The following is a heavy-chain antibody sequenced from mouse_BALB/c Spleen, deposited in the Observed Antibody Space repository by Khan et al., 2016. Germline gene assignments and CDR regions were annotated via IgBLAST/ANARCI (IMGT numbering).Heavy chain of an antibody. D-gene: IGHD2-3*01. Sequence: EVQLVESGGGLVQPKGSLKLSCAASGFTFNTYAMNWVRQAPGKGLEWVARIRSKSNNYATYYADSVKDSFTISRDDSQSMLYLQMNNLKTEDTALYYCVRRSYDGYAYFDCWGQGTTLTVSS. J-gene: IGHJ2*01. V-gene: IGHV10-1*02. CDR3: VRRSYDGYAYFDC. CDR2: IRSKSNNYAT. CDR1: GFTFNTYA.